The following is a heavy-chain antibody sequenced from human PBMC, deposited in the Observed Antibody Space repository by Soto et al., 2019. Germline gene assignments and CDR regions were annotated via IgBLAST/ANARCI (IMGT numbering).Heavy chain of an antibody. Sequence: PGGSLRLSCAASGFILSSYAMHWVRQAPGKGLEWVAAISYDGRNTYYADSVKGRFTISRDNSKKTLYLQMESLRDEDTALLYCARDLTYDFWSGPPYGMDVWGQGTTVTVSS. CDR3: ARDLTYDFWSGPPYGMDV. CDR1: GFILSSYA. CDR2: ISYDGRNT. J-gene: IGHJ6*02. D-gene: IGHD3-3*01. V-gene: IGHV3-30*04.